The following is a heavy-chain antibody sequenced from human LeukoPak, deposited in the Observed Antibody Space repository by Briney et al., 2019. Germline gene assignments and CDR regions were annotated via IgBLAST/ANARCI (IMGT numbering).Heavy chain of an antibody. D-gene: IGHD6-13*01. J-gene: IGHJ5*02. Sequence: PSETLSLTCTASGYSISSGYYWGWIRQPPGKGLEWIGSIYHSGSTYYNPSLKSRVTISVDTSKNQFSLKLSSVTAADTAVYYCARVPAAAAGNWFDPWGQGTLVTVSS. CDR2: IYHSGST. CDR1: GYSISSGYY. V-gene: IGHV4-38-2*02. CDR3: ARVPAAAAGNWFDP.